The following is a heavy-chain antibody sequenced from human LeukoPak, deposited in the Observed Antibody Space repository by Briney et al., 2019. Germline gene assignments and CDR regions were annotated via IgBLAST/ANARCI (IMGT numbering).Heavy chain of an antibody. Sequence: ASVKVSCKASGGTFSSYAISWVRQAPGQGLEWMGGIIPIFGTTNYAQKFQDRVTITADKSTSTAYMELSSLRSEDTAVYYCATCAYYGSGSYLDYYYYYYMDVWGKGTTVTVSS. CDR2: IIPIFGTT. J-gene: IGHJ6*03. V-gene: IGHV1-69*06. CDR1: GGTFSSYA. CDR3: ATCAYYGSGSYLDYYYYYYMDV. D-gene: IGHD3-10*01.